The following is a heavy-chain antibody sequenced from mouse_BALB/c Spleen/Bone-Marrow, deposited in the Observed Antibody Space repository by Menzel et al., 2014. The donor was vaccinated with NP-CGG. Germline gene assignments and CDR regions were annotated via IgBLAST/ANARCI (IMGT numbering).Heavy chain of an antibody. J-gene: IGHJ4*01. CDR3: ARIDRGDY. CDR2: INPDSRTI. D-gene: IGHD3-1*01. V-gene: IGHV4-1*02. CDR1: GFDFSSYW. Sequence: EVMLVESGGGLVQPGGSLKLSCEASGFDFSSYWMSWVRQAPGKGLEWIGEINPDSRTINQTPSLKDKFIISRDNAKNTLYLQMSKVRSEDTALYYCARIDRGDYWGQGTSVTVSS.